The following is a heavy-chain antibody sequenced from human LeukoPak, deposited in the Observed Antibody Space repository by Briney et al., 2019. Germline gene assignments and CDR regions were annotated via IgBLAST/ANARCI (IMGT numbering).Heavy chain of an antibody. Sequence: GGSLRLSCAASGFTFSSYAMSWVCQAPGKGLEWVSTISNSDGGTYYADSVKGRFTISRDNSENTLYLHMNSLRAEDTAVYYCAELGITMIGGVWGKGTTVTISS. D-gene: IGHD3-10*02. V-gene: IGHV3-23*01. CDR1: GFTFSSYA. CDR3: AELGITMIGGV. J-gene: IGHJ6*04. CDR2: ISNSDGGT.